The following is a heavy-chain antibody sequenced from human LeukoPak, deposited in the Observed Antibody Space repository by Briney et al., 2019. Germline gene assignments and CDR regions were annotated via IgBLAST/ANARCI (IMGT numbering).Heavy chain of an antibody. J-gene: IGHJ3*02. V-gene: IGHV4-34*01. D-gene: IGHD5-18*01. Sequence: SETLSLTCAVYGGSFSGYYWSWIRQPPGKGLEWIGEINHSGSTNYNPSLKSRVTISVDTSKNQFSLKLSSVTAADTAVYYCARGGDVDTAMLGAFDIWGQGTMATVSS. CDR1: GGSFSGYY. CDR3: ARGGDVDTAMLGAFDI. CDR2: INHSGST.